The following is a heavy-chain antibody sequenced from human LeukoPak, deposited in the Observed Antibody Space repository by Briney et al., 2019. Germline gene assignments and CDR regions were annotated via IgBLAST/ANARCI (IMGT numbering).Heavy chain of an antibody. Sequence: GGSLRLSCAASGFGVSVNYMSWVRQAPGKGLEWVSTLFASGYSTYADSVKGRFTISRDNSKNTLYLQMNSLRAEDTAVYYCAKVGSIIVVVTATTQYYFDYWGQGTLVTVSS. CDR1: GFGVSVNY. D-gene: IGHD2-21*02. CDR2: LFASGYS. V-gene: IGHV3-53*01. CDR3: AKVGSIIVVVTATTQYYFDY. J-gene: IGHJ4*02.